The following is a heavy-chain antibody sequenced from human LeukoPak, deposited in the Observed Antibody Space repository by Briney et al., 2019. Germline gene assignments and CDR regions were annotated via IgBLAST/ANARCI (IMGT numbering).Heavy chain of an antibody. CDR2: FDPEDGET. V-gene: IGHV1-24*01. Sequence: ASVKVSCKVSGYTLTELSMHWVRQAPGKGLEWMGGFDPEDGETIYAQKFQGRVTMTEDTSTDTAYMELSSLRSEDTAVYYCATDAAYSSSSGYDYWGQGTLVTVSS. CDR3: ATDAAYSSSSGYDY. CDR1: GYTLTELS. J-gene: IGHJ4*02. D-gene: IGHD6-6*01.